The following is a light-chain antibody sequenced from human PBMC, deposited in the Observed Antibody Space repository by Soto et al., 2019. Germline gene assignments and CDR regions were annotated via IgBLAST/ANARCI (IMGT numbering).Light chain of an antibody. V-gene: IGLV2-14*03. CDR3: MSFTSSNTYV. J-gene: IGLJ1*01. CDR2: DVA. CDR1: SSDVGAYNF. Sequence: QSVLTQPASVSGSPGQSITISCTGTSSDVGAYNFVSWYQHYPDKAPKVVIYDVANRPSGVSYRFSASKSGNTASLTISGLHAEDEADYYCMSFTSSNTYVFGTGTKLTVL.